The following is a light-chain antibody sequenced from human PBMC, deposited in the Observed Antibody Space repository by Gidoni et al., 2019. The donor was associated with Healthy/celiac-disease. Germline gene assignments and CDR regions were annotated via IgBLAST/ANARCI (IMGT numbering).Light chain of an antibody. CDR3: QQSYSTLRHT. CDR1: QSISSY. CDR2: AAS. J-gene: IGKJ4*01. V-gene: IGKV1-39*01. Sequence: DIQMTQSPSSLSASVGDRVTITCRASQSISSYLNWYQQKPGKAPKLLIYAASSLQSGFPSRFSGSGSGTDFTLTISSLQPEDFATYYCQQSYSTLRHTFXGXTKVEIK.